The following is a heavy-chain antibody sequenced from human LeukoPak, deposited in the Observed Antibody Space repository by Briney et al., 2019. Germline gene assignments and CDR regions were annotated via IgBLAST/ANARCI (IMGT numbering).Heavy chain of an antibody. V-gene: IGHV3-23*01. CDR1: GFTFSSYA. CDR2: ISGSGGST. D-gene: IGHD5-12*01. CDR3: AKDRGYDDAFDI. J-gene: IGHJ3*02. Sequence: GGSLRLSCAASGFTFSSYAISWVRQAPGKGLEWVVAISGSGGSTYYADSVKGRFTISRDNSKNTLYLQMNSLRAEDTAVYYCAKDRGYDDAFDIWGQGPMVTVSS.